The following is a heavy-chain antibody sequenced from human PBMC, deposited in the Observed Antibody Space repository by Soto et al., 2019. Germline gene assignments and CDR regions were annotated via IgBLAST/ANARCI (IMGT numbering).Heavy chain of an antibody. Sequence: QVQLVQSGAEVKKPGSSVKVSCKASGGTFSTSSINWLRQAPGQRPEWMGNILPIFGTADYAQKFRDRVTLTADRPTNTAYMELRSLFSEDAAVYYCARGHEYGGNSYAFDIWGQGTVVSVSS. D-gene: IGHD4-17*01. CDR2: ILPIFGTA. CDR1: GGTFSTSS. CDR3: ARGHEYGGNSYAFDI. J-gene: IGHJ3*02. V-gene: IGHV1-69*14.